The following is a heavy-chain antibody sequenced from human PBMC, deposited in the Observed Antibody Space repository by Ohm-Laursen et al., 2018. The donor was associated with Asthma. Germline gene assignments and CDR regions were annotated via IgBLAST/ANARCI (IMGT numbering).Heavy chain of an antibody. CDR2: GGSYYDGGLK. Sequence: SLRLSCAASGFTFRSYAMHWVRQAPGKGLEWVAVGGSYYDGGLKYYADSVNGRFTVSRDDSKNTLYLQMNSLRPDDTAVYYCARDVMEWYLPAFDFWGQGTLVNVSS. CDR3: ARDVMEWYLPAFDF. V-gene: IGHV3-30-3*01. D-gene: IGHD3-3*01. CDR1: GFTFRSYA. J-gene: IGHJ4*02.